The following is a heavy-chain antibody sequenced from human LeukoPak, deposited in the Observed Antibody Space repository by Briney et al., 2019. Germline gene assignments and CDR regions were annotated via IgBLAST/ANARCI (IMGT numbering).Heavy chain of an antibody. CDR3: ARGVEPLAANTLAY. J-gene: IGHJ4*02. Sequence: PVGSVRLSCAASGFTVITNGMTWVRQAPGKGLEWVSVLYSDGNTKYADSVRGRFTISRDNSKNTLYLEMNSLRPDDTAVYYCARGVEPLAANTLAYWGQGTLVTVSS. CDR1: GFTVITNG. D-gene: IGHD1-14*01. CDR2: LYSDGNT. V-gene: IGHV3-53*01.